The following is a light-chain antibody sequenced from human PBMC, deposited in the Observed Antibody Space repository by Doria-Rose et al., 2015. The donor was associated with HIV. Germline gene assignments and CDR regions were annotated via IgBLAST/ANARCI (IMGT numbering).Light chain of an antibody. CDR3: HQYGSSRGS. CDR2: DAS. Sequence: EIVLTQSPGTLSLSPGERATLSCRASQRVKSSYLAWYQQKPGQAPRLLIYDASSSATGITDRFSGSGSGTDFTLTSSRLEPEDVAVYYCHQYGSSRGSFGQGTRLEIK. V-gene: IGKV3-20*01. J-gene: IGKJ5*01. CDR1: QRVKSSY.